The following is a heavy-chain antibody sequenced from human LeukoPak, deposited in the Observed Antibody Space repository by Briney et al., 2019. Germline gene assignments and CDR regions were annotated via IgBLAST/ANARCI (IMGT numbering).Heavy chain of an antibody. CDR2: IYPGDSDT. D-gene: IGHD2-21*02. V-gene: IGHV5-51*01. CDR1: GYSFTSYW. Sequence: GESLKISCKGSGYSFTSYWIGWVRQMPGKGLEWVGIIYPGDSDTRYNPSFQGQVTISADTSISTAYLQWSSLKASDTAMYYCARPVVTASFDAFDIWGQGTMVTVSS. CDR3: ARPVVTASFDAFDI. J-gene: IGHJ3*02.